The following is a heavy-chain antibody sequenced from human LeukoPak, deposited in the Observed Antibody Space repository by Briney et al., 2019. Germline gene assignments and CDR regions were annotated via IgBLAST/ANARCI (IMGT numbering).Heavy chain of an antibody. CDR2: MYPRDSET. CDR1: GYIFTNYW. J-gene: IGHJ4*02. CDR3: GLVKGSSLDY. V-gene: IGHV5-51*01. D-gene: IGHD2-2*01. Sequence: GESLKISCKGSGYIFTNYWIGWVRQMPGKGLEWIGIMYPRDSETRYSPSFQGQATMSVDKSTNTAYLQWSSLKASDTAMYYCGLVKGSSLDYWSQGTLVTVSS.